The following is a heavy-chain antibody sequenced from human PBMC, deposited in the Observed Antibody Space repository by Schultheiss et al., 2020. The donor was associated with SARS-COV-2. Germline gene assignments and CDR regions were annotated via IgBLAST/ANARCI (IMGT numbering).Heavy chain of an antibody. V-gene: IGHV1-8*01. CDR2: MNPNSGNT. D-gene: IGHD3-3*01. J-gene: IGHJ2*01. CDR1: GYTFTSYD. Sequence: ASVKVSCKASGYTFTSYDINWVRQATGQGLEWMGWMNPNSGNTGYAQKFQGRVTMTRNTSISTAYMELSSLRSEDTAVYYCAREPSFRVWSGYFGYFDLWGRGTLVTVSS. CDR3: AREPSFRVWSGYFGYFDL.